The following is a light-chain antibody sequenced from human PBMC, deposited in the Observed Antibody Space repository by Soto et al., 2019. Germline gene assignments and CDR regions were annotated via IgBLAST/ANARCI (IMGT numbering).Light chain of an antibody. CDR3: FSHRSGNSHV. V-gene: IGLV2-14*01. CDR1: SSDIGSYNF. J-gene: IGLJ1*01. CDR2: GVT. Sequence: QSALTQPASVSGSPGQSITISCTGTSSDIGSYNFVSWYQQYPGKAPKLMIYGVTNRPSGVSDRSSGSKTGNTASLTISGLQAEDEAAYYCFSHRSGNSHVFGTGTKLTVL.